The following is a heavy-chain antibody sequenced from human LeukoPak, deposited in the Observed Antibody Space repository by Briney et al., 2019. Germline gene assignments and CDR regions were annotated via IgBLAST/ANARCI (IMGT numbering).Heavy chain of an antibody. D-gene: IGHD6-13*01. CDR1: GGSISSHTYY. V-gene: IGHV4-39*01. CDR2: IYYSGST. J-gene: IGHJ4*02. Sequence: SETLSLTCTVSGGSISSHTYYWGWIRQPPGKGLEWIGTIYYSGSTYYNPSLKSRVTISVGTSKNQFSLKLSSVTAADTAVYYCARQHGSSWFFDYWGQGTLVTVSS. CDR3: ARQHGSSWFFDY.